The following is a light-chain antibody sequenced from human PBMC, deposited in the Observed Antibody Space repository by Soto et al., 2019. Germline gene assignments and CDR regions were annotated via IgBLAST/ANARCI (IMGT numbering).Light chain of an antibody. CDR2: DAS. CDR1: QSISSW. V-gene: IGKV1-5*01. Sequence: DIQMTQSPSTLSASVGDRVTITCRASQSISSWLAWYQQKPGKAPKLLIYDASSLESGVPSRFSGSGSGTEFTLAISSLHPDYFATYYCQQYNSYPLTFAGATKVAIK. CDR3: QQYNSYPLT. J-gene: IGKJ4*01.